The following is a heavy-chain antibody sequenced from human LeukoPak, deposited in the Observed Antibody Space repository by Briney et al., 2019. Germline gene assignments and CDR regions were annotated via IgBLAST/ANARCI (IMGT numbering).Heavy chain of an antibody. V-gene: IGHV3-20*04. CDR1: GFTFDDYG. J-gene: IGHJ4*02. CDR2: INWNGGST. Sequence: GGSLRLSCAASGFTFDDYGMSWVRQAPGKGLEWVSGINWNGGSTGYADSVKGRFTISRDNAKNSLYLQMNSLRAEDTALYYCARVNTLGFGELYSDYWGQGTLVTVSS. CDR3: ARVNTLGFGELYSDY. D-gene: IGHD3-10*01.